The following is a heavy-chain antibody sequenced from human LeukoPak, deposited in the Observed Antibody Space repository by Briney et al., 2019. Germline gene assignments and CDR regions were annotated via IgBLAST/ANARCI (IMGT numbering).Heavy chain of an antibody. CDR2: ISSRGGST. J-gene: IGHJ4*02. D-gene: IGHD4-17*01. Sequence: GGSLRLSCAASGFTFSSYAMSWVRQAPGKGLEWVSGISSRGGSTYYADSAKGRFTISRDNSKNTLYLQMNSLRAEDTAVYYCARAFTHDYGDYLAYWGQGTLVTVSS. CDR3: ARAFTHDYGDYLAY. CDR1: GFTFSSYA. V-gene: IGHV3-23*01.